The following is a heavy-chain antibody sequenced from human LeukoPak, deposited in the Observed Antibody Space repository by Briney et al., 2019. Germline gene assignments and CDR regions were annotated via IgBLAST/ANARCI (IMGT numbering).Heavy chain of an antibody. CDR1: GFTFSRYS. V-gene: IGHV3-21*01. CDR3: ASTVAGNYYYMDV. D-gene: IGHD6-19*01. Sequence: GGSLRLSCAASGFTFSRYSMNWVRQAPGKGLEWVSSISTSSSYIYYADSVKGRFTISRDNAKNSLYLQMNSLRAEDTAVYYCASTVAGNYYYMDVWGKGTTVTVSS. CDR2: ISTSSSYI. J-gene: IGHJ6*03.